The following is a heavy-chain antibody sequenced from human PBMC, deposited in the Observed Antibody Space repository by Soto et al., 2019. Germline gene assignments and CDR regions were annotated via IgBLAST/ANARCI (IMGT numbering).Heavy chain of an antibody. J-gene: IGHJ5*02. CDR1: GGTFSRYT. D-gene: IGHD3-10*01. V-gene: IGHV1-69*02. CDR3: ARGSTIVRGAPSWFDP. Sequence: VQLVQSGAEVKKPGSSVKVSCKASGGTFSRYTINWVRQAPVQGLAWMGRIIPIAAIANYTQKFQRRVTITVDKSSTTAYMELSSVRSDDTAVYYCARGSTIVRGAPSWFDPWGQGTLVTVSS. CDR2: IIPIAAIA.